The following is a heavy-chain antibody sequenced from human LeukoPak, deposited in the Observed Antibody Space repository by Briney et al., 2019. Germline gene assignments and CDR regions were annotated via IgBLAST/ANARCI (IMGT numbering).Heavy chain of an antibody. CDR2: ISSSGSTI. CDR1: GFTFSSYE. V-gene: IGHV3-48*03. J-gene: IGHJ6*03. Sequence: GGSLRLSCAASGFTFSSYEMNWVRQAPGKGLEWVSYISSSGSTIYYADSVKGRFTISRDNAKNSLYLQMNSLRAEDTAVYYCAKDAAYYYDGSGYAGYMDVWGKGTTVTISS. D-gene: IGHD3-22*01. CDR3: AKDAAYYYDGSGYAGYMDV.